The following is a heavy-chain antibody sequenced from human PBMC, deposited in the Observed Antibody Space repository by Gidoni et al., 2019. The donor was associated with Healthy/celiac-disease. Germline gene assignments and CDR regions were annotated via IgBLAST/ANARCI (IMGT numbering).Heavy chain of an antibody. CDR3: ARRAIVVVPAAMDYGMDV. D-gene: IGHD2-2*01. CDR2: IYYSGST. Sequence: QLPLQESGPGLVKPSETLSLTCTVAGGSISSSSYYWGWIRQPPGKGLEWMGSIYYSGSTYYNPSLKSRVTISVDTSKNQFSLKLSSVTAADTAVYYCARRAIVVVPAAMDYGMDVWGQGTTVTVSS. CDR1: GGSISSSSYY. J-gene: IGHJ6*02. V-gene: IGHV4-39*01.